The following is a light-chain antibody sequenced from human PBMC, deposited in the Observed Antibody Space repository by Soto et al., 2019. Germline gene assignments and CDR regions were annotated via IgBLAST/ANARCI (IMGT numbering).Light chain of an antibody. CDR3: QQYNNWPPT. CDR2: GAS. CDR1: QSVNSY. V-gene: IGKV3-15*01. Sequence: EIVMTHSPATLSVSPCERATLSFRASQSVNSYLAWYQQKPGQAPRLLIYGASTRATGFPARFSGSGSGTEFTLTISSLQSEDFAVYYCQQYNNWPPTFGQGTRLEIK. J-gene: IGKJ5*01.